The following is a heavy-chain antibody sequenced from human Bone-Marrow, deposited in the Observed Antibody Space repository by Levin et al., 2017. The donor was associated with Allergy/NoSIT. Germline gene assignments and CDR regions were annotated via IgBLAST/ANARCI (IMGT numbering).Heavy chain of an antibody. D-gene: IGHD4-17*01. J-gene: IGHJ5*02. V-gene: IGHV4-39*01. CDR3: ARLWLYGDYVWFDP. CDR1: GVSISSSSYY. CDR2: IYYSGST. Sequence: PSETLSLTCTVSGVSISSSSYYWGWIRQPPGKGLEWIVSIYYSGSTYYNPSLKSRVTISVDTSKNQFSLKLSSVTAADKAVYSCARLWLYGDYVWFDPWGQGTLVTVSS.